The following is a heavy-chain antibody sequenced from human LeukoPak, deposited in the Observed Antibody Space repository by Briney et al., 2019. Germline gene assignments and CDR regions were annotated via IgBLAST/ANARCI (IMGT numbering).Heavy chain of an antibody. D-gene: IGHD2-2*01. CDR1: GFTFSGSA. J-gene: IGHJ4*02. CDR2: IRSKANSYAT. V-gene: IGHV3-73*01. CDR3: TRHGAVGPPA. Sequence: QSGGSLKLSCAASGFTFSGSAMHWVRQASGKGLEWVGRIRSKANSYATAYAASVKGRFTISRDDSKNTAYLQMNSLKTEDTAVYYCTRHGAVGPPAWGQGTLVTVSS.